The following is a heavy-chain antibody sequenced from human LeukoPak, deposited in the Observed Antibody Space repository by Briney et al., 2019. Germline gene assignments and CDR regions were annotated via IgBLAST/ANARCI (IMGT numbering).Heavy chain of an antibody. D-gene: IGHD2-2*01. CDR2: IIPIFNTT. CDR3: ATEYCTTSSCYPPFGY. V-gene: IGHV1-69*13. Sequence: SVKVSCTPSGGTFSSYAISWVRQAPGQGLEWMGGIIPIFNTTNYAQKFQARVTITADESTNTAYMELSSLRSEDTAVYYCATEYCTTSSCYPPFGYWGQGTLVTVSS. J-gene: IGHJ4*02. CDR1: GGTFSSYA.